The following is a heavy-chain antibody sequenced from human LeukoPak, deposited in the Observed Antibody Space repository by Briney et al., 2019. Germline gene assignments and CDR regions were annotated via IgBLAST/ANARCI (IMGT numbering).Heavy chain of an antibody. V-gene: IGHV3-23*01. CDR1: GFTFSSYA. D-gene: IGHD3-22*01. J-gene: IGHJ4*02. Sequence: GGSLRLSCAASGFTFSSYAMSWVRRAPGKGLEWVSAIRGSGGSTYYADSVKGGFTISRDTSKNTLYLQMNSLRAEDTAVYYCARDKGDYHTSGSLFAFGGQGTLVTVSS. CDR3: ARDKGDYHTSGSLFAF. CDR2: IRGSGGST.